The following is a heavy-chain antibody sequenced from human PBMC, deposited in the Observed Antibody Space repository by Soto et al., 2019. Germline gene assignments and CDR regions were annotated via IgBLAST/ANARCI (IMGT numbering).Heavy chain of an antibody. D-gene: IGHD2-8*01. CDR2: IKQDGSEK. CDR1: GFTFSSYW. Sequence: GGSLRLSCAASGFTFSSYWMSWVRQAPGKGLEWVANIKQDGSEKYYVDSVKGRFTISRDNAKNSLYLQMNSLRAEDTAVYYCARENCTNGVCSGWYGYWGQGTLVTVSS. V-gene: IGHV3-7*05. CDR3: ARENCTNGVCSGWYGY. J-gene: IGHJ4*02.